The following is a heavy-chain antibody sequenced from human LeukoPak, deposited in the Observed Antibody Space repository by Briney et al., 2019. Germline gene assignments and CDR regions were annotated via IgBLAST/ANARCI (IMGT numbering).Heavy chain of an antibody. CDR2: IKAGNGDT. V-gene: IGHV1-3*01. Sequence: ASVKVSCTASGYIFTKYVVHWVRQAPGQRPEWMGWIKAGNGDTKYSQNFQDRLTITRDSSASTVYMELSSLTSEDTALYYCARDDCGDTCYPGGYWGQGTLVTVSS. J-gene: IGHJ4*02. CDR3: ARDDCGDTCYPGGY. CDR1: GYIFTKYV. D-gene: IGHD2-21*01.